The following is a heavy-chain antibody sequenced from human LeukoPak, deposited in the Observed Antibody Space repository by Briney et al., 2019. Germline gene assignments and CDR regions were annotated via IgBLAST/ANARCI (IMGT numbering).Heavy chain of an antibody. CDR1: ADTFSGYY. Sequence: ASVKVSCKASADTFSGYYIHWVRQAPGQGLEWMGWINPHNGGTKYAEKFQGRVTMTRDSSINTAYMELSSLRSEDTAVYYCARAGGSYSRWFDPWGQGTLVTVSS. CDR2: INPHNGGT. D-gene: IGHD1-26*01. J-gene: IGHJ5*02. CDR3: ARAGGSYSRWFDP. V-gene: IGHV1-2*02.